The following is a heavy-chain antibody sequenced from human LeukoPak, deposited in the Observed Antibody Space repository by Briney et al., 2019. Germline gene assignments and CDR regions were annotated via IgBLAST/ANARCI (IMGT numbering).Heavy chain of an antibody. J-gene: IGHJ6*03. CDR2: INHSGST. CDR3: ARGSHQPLLKYYYYYMDV. CDR1: GGSFSGYY. D-gene: IGHD2-21*02. V-gene: IGHV4-34*01. Sequence: PSETLSLTCAVYGGSFSGYYWSWIRQPPGKGLEWIGEINHSGSTNYNPSLKSRVTISVDTSKNQFSLKLSSVTAADTAVYYCARGSHQPLLKYYYYYMDVWVKGTTVTVSS.